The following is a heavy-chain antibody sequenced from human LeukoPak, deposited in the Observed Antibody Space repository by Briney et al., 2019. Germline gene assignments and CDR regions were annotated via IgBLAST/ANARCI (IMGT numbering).Heavy chain of an antibody. Sequence: TGGSLRLSCAASGFTFSSYSMNWVRQAPGKGLEWVSYISSSSTIYSADSVKGRFTISRDNAKNSLYLQMNSLRAEDTAVYYCASDYYSSSWFDYWGQGTLVTVSS. CDR3: ASDYYSSSWFDY. J-gene: IGHJ4*02. CDR2: ISSSSTI. D-gene: IGHD6-13*01. CDR1: GFTFSSYS. V-gene: IGHV3-48*01.